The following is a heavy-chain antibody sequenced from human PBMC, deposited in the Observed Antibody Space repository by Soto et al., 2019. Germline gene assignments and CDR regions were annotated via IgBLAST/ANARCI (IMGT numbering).Heavy chain of an antibody. V-gene: IGHV4-61*01. CDR3: ARERKASGWFDP. CDR2: IYYSGST. CDR1: GGSVSSGSYY. D-gene: IGHD5-12*01. J-gene: IGHJ5*02. Sequence: PSETLSLTCTVSGGSVSSGSYYWSWIRQPPGKGLEWIGYIYYSGSTNYNPSLKSRVTISVDTSKNQFSLKLSSVTAADTAVYYCARERKASGWFDPWGQGTLVTVSS.